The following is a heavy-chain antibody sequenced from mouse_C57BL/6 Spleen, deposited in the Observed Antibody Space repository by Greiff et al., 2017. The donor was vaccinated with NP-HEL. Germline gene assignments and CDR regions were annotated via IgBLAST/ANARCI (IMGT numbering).Heavy chain of an antibody. D-gene: IGHD1-1*01. Sequence: LKQSGAELVKPGASVKISCKASGYAFSSYWMNWVKQRPGKGLEWIGQIYPGDGDTNYNGKFKGKATLTADKSSSTAYMQLSSLTSEDSAVYFCARRGYGSKYYFDYWGQGTTLTVSS. J-gene: IGHJ2*01. CDR2: IYPGDGDT. CDR3: ARRGYGSKYYFDY. V-gene: IGHV1-80*01. CDR1: GYAFSSYW.